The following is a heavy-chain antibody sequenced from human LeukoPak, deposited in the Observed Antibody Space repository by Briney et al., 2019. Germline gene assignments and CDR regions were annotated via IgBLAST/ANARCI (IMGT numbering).Heavy chain of an antibody. J-gene: IGHJ4*02. Sequence: GGSLRLSCAASGFTFNNYDMSWVRQAPGKGLEWLSAISGRGRTTYYADHVKGRFTISRDNSKNTLYLQMNSLRAEDTAVYYCAKDRHFDSSGPLLPVYWGQGTLVTVSS. CDR2: ISGRGRTT. V-gene: IGHV3-23*01. CDR1: GFTFNNYD. D-gene: IGHD3-22*01. CDR3: AKDRHFDSSGPLLPVY.